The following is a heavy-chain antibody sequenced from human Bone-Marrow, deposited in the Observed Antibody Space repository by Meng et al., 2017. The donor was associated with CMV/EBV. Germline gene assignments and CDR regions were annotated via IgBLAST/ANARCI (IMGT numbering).Heavy chain of an antibody. J-gene: IGHJ5*02. Sequence: SETLSLTCSVSDDSISSYYWSWIRQLPGKGLEWIGDIYNSGSTNYNPSLQSRVIISVDTSKNQFSLKVRSVTAADTAVYYCARVLSGWLDPWGQGTLVTVSS. V-gene: IGHV4-59*01. CDR2: IYNSGST. CDR3: ARVLSGWLDP. CDR1: DDSISSYY.